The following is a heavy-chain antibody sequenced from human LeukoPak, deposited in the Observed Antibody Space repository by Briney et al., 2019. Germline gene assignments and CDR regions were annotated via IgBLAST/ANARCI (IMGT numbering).Heavy chain of an antibody. J-gene: IGHJ4*02. CDR2: ISAYNGNT. CDR3: ARDQYSGSYYAPGY. D-gene: IGHD1-26*01. V-gene: IGHV1-18*01. CDR1: GYSFSSYD. Sequence: GASVKVSCKASGYSFSSYDINWVRQAPGQGLEWIGWISAYNGNTNYAQKLQGRVTMTIDTSTSTAYMELRSLRSDDTAVYYCARDQYSGSYYAPGYWGQGTLVTVSS.